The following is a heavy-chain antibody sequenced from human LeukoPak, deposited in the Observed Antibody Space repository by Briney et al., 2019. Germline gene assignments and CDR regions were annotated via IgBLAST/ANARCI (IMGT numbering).Heavy chain of an antibody. CDR1: GFTFSSYG. Sequence: PGGSLRLSCAASGFTFSSYGIHWVRQAPGKGLEWVAFIRYDGSNKYYADPVKGRFTISRDNSKNTLYLQMNSLRAEDTAVYYCAKLKGQSGNYGDSLHRSRFPFDIWGQGTMVTVSS. D-gene: IGHD1-26*01. V-gene: IGHV3-30*02. CDR2: IRYDGSNK. CDR3: AKLKGQSGNYGDSLHRSRFPFDI. J-gene: IGHJ3*02.